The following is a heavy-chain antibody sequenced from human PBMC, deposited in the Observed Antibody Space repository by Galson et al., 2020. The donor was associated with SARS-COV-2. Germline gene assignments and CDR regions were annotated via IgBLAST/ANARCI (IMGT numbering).Heavy chain of an antibody. CDR3: SRGGYYFDF. Sequence: SETLSLTCAVSGGSISSSNWWSWVRQPPGKGLEWIGEIYHSGSTNYNPSLKSRVTISVDTSKNQFALKLSSVTAADTAVYYCSRGGYYFDFWGQGTLVTVSS. V-gene: IGHV4-4*02. J-gene: IGHJ4*02. CDR1: GGSISSSNW. CDR2: IYHSGST.